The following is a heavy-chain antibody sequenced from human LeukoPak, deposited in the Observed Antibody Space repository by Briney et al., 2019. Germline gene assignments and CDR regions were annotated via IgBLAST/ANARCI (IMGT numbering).Heavy chain of an antibody. CDR3: EPHDSSSHF. CDR1: GFTFSSYA. Sequence: HPGGSLRLSCAASGFTFSSYAMHWVRQAPGKGLEWVAFISSDVNNKYYADSVKGRFTISRDNSKNTLYLQMNNLRDDDTAVYYWEPHDSSSHFWGQGTLVTVSS. D-gene: IGHD6-6*01. V-gene: IGHV3-30-3*01. J-gene: IGHJ4*02. CDR2: ISSDVNNK.